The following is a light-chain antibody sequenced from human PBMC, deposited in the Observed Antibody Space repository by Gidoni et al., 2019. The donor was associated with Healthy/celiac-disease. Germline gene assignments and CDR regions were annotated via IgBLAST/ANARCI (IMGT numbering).Light chain of an antibody. CDR2: DVS. V-gene: IGLV2-14*01. Sequence: QSALTQPASVSGSPGQSLTIPCTGTSSDVGGYNYVSWYQQHPGKAPNLMIYDVSNRPSGVSNRFSVSMSGNTASLTISGLQAEDEADYYCSSYTSSSTLVFGGGTKLTVL. CDR1: SSDVGGYNY. CDR3: SSYTSSSTLV. J-gene: IGLJ2*01.